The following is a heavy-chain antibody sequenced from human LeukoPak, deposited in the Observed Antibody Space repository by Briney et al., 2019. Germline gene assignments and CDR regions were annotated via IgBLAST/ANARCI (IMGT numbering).Heavy chain of an antibody. CDR1: GFTVSSNY. V-gene: IGHV3-66*02. CDR3: ARDRGGTGWFDP. Sequence: GGSLRLSCAASGFTVSSNYMSWVRQSPGKGLEWVSLIYSGGSTYYADSVKGRFTISRDNSKNTLYLQMNSLRAEDTAVYYCARDRGGTGWFDPWGQETLVSVSS. J-gene: IGHJ5*02. D-gene: IGHD1-1*01. CDR2: IYSGGST.